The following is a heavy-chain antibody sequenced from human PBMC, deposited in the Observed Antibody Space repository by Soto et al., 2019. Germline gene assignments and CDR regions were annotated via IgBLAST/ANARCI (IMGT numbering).Heavy chain of an antibody. CDR3: PRVERRTSTTAVDAFDI. CDR1: GGSVSSGSYY. J-gene: IGHJ3*02. Sequence: QVQLQQWGAGLLKPSETLSLTCAVYGGSVSSGSYYWSWIRQPPGKGLEWIGEMSHSGGTHFNPSLKSRGNIPVDKSKNPSSLHTSPVPAAYTSIYNRPRVERRTSTTAVDAFDIRGPG. CDR2: MSHSGGT. D-gene: IGHD6-13*01. V-gene: IGHV4-34*01.